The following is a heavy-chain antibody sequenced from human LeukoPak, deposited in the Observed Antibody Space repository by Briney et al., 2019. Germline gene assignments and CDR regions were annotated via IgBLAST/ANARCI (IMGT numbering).Heavy chain of an antibody. D-gene: IGHD3-22*01. J-gene: IGHJ4*02. V-gene: IGHV4-31*03. CDR1: GGSISSGGYY. Sequence: PSQTLSLTCTVSGGSISSGGYYWSWIRQHPGKGLEWIGYIYYSGSTNYNPSLKSRVTISVDTSKNQFPLKLNSVTAADTAVYYCAAEDSSGSRGFEYWGQGTLVTVSS. CDR2: IYYSGST. CDR3: AAEDSSGSRGFEY.